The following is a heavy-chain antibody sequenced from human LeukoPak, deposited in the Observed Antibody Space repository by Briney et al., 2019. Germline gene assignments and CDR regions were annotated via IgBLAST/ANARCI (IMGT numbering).Heavy chain of an antibody. Sequence: GGSPRLSCAASGFTFSSYWMSWVRQAPGKGLEWVANIEQDGSAKYYLASVRGRFTVSRDNAKNSLYLQMNSLRAEDTAVYYCARGFYSDFWSGFLAYWGQGTLVPVSS. CDR1: GFTFSSYW. V-gene: IGHV3-7*01. CDR2: IEQDGSAK. D-gene: IGHD3-3*01. J-gene: IGHJ4*02. CDR3: ARGFYSDFWSGFLAY.